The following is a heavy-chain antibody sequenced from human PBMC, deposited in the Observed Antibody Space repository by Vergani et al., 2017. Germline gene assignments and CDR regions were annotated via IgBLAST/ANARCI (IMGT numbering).Heavy chain of an antibody. Sequence: QVQLVQSGTEVKKPGASVKVSCKASGYTFTTYGISWVRQAPGQGLEWMGWISASNGNTNYAQKPLGRVTMTTDRSTSTAYMELRSLRSDDTAVYYCARGRLKIEGVTSNWFDPWGQGTLVTVSS. D-gene: IGHD1-26*01. CDR1: GYTFTTYG. CDR2: ISASNGNT. J-gene: IGHJ5*02. V-gene: IGHV1-18*01. CDR3: ARGRLKIEGVTSNWFDP.